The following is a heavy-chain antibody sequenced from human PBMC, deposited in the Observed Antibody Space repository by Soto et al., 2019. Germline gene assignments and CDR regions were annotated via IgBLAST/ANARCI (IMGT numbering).Heavy chain of an antibody. Sequence: QVQLVQSGAEVKKPGASVRVSCRASGYTFAGNYIHWVRQASGKGLEWIGWINPESGDTKFAQRFQGWVTLTRDTSTSTVYMDVPNLRSEDAAVFYCARWTSRGCYDSWGQGTLVIAS. CDR3: ARWTSRGCYDS. D-gene: IGHD2-21*02. CDR2: INPESGDT. CDR1: GYTFAGNY. J-gene: IGHJ4*02. V-gene: IGHV1-2*04.